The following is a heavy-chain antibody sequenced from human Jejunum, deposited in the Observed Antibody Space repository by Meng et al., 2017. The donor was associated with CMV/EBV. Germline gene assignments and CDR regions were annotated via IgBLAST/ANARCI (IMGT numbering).Heavy chain of an antibody. J-gene: IGHJ4*02. CDR1: GSPFIRSG. Sequence: QTSGSPFIRSGMTLVREAPGQRLEWMGWINTNTGNPTYAQDFTGRFVFSLDTSVSTAYLQISSLRAEDTAVYYCTRGAGAHTAKFDYWGQGTLVTVSS. V-gene: IGHV7-4-1*02. CDR2: INTNTGNP. D-gene: IGHD5-18*01. CDR3: TRGAGAHTAKFDY.